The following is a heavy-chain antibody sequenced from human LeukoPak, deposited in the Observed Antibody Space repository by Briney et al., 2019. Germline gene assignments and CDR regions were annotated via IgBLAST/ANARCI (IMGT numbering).Heavy chain of an antibody. CDR1: GFTFSSYS. CDR3: ARDRKYYYDSSGYPI. Sequence: PGGSLRLSCAASGFTFSSYSMNWVRQAPGKGLEWVSYISSSSSTIYYADSVKGRFTISRDNAKNSLYLQMNSLRAEDTAVYYCARDRKYYYDSSGYPIWGQGTLVTVSS. V-gene: IGHV3-48*01. D-gene: IGHD3-22*01. J-gene: IGHJ4*02. CDR2: ISSSSSTI.